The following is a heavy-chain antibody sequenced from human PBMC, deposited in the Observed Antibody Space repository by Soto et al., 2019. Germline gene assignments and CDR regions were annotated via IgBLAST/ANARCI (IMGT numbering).Heavy chain of an antibody. Sequence: PGGSLRLSCAASGFTFSSYWMSWVRQAPGKGLEWVANIKQDGSEKYYVDSVKGRFTISRDNAKNSLYLQMNSLRAEDTAVYYCARAGYSYGYDAFDIWGQGTMVTVS. J-gene: IGHJ3*02. V-gene: IGHV3-7*05. CDR3: ARAGYSYGYDAFDI. CDR2: IKQDGSEK. D-gene: IGHD5-18*01. CDR1: GFTFSSYW.